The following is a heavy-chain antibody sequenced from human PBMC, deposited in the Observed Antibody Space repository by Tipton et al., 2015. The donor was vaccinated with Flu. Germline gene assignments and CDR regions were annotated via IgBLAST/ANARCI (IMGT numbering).Heavy chain of an antibody. Sequence: TLSLTCTVSGGSIISSSYYWDWIRQPPGRGLEWIGSIFYSGTTYYNPSLKSRVTISVDTSKNQFSLNLSSVTAADTAVYYCARHAGRYNWFDPWGQGTLVTVSS. J-gene: IGHJ5*02. V-gene: IGHV4-39*01. CDR3: ARHAGRYNWFDP. CDR1: GGSIISSSYY. CDR2: IFYSGTT.